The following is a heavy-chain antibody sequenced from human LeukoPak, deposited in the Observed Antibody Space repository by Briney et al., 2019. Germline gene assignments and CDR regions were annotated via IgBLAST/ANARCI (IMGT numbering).Heavy chain of an antibody. V-gene: IGHV3-9*01. D-gene: IGHD3-10*01. J-gene: IGHJ6*02. CDR2: ISWNSGSI. Sequence: GGSLRLSCAASGFTFDDYAMHWVRQAPGKGREWDSGISWNSGSIGYADSGKGRCTICRDNAKNSLYLQMNSLRGEDTALYYCAKDISYIRRIPMVRGVRASYYGMDVWRQPTTLTVPS. CDR3: AKDISYIRRIPMVRGVRASYYGMDV. CDR1: GFTFDDYA.